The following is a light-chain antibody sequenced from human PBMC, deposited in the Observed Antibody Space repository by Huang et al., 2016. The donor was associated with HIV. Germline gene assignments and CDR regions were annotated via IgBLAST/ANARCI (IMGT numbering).Light chain of an antibody. V-gene: IGKV3D-15*01. CDR1: QSVSSN. CDR2: GAS. CDR3: QQYKNWPRT. J-gene: IGKJ1*01. Sequence: EIVMTQSPATLSVSPGERATLSCRASQSVSSNLAWYQQKPGQAPRLLIYGASARATGLPARFSGSGSGTAVPLTISSLQSEDFAVYYCQQYKNWPRTFGRGSKVEIK.